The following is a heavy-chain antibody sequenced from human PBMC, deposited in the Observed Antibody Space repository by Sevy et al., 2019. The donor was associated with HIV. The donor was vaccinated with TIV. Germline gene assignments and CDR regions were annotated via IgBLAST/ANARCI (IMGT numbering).Heavy chain of an antibody. CDR3: ARDRGFSSTSEYGMDV. V-gene: IGHV1-69*13. D-gene: IGHD2-2*01. CDR1: GGTFSKYA. J-gene: IGHJ6*02. Sequence: ASVKVSCKASGGTFSKYAITWVRQAPGQGLEWMGGIIPIFGRANYAQKFQGRVTITADESTSTAYMELSSLRSEDTAVYYCARDRGFSSTSEYGMDVSGQGTTVTVSS. CDR2: IIPIFGRA.